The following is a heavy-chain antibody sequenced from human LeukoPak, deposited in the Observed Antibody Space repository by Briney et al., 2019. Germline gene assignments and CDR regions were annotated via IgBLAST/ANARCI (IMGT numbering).Heavy chain of an antibody. D-gene: IGHD3-10*01. V-gene: IGHV1-2*06. CDR1: GYTFTGYY. Sequence: ASVKVSCKASGYTFTGYYMHWVRQAPGQGLEWMGRINPNSGGTNYAQKFQGRVTMTRDTSISTAYMELSRLRSDDTAVYYCAIWGGPDGSGSYFVDIWGQGTMVTVSS. CDR2: INPNSGGT. CDR3: AIWGGPDGSGSYFVDI. J-gene: IGHJ3*02.